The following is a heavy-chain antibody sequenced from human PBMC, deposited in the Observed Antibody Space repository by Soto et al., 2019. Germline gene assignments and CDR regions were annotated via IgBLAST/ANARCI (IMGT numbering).Heavy chain of an antibody. CDR2: ISGYNGNT. V-gene: IGHV1-18*01. J-gene: IGHJ6*02. D-gene: IGHD2-8*02. Sequence: GASVKVSCKSSVNTFTHYGINWVRQAPGQGLEWMGWISGYNGNTKYAQKFQDRVTMTADTSTRTAFMEVRSLTSDDTGVYFCAATGGNYFGLDVWGQGTTVTVSS. CDR3: AATGGNYFGLDV. CDR1: VNTFTHYG.